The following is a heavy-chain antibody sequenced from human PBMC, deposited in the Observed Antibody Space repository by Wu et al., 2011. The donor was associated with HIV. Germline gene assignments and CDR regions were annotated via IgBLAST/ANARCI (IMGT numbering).Heavy chain of an antibody. Sequence: QVHLVQSGAEVKKPGASVKVSCKVSGYTLTDLSMHWVRQAPGKGLEWMGGIIPIFGTANYAQKFQGRVTITTDESTSTAYMELSSLRSDDTAVYYCARSRYPYYYYAVDVWGQGTTVTVSS. V-gene: IGHV1-69*05. J-gene: IGHJ6*02. D-gene: IGHD2-2*02. CDR2: IIPIFGTA. CDR1: GYTLTDLS. CDR3: ARSRYPYYYYAVDV.